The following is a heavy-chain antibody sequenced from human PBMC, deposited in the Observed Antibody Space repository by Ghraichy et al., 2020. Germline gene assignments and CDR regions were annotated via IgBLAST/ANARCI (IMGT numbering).Heavy chain of an antibody. D-gene: IGHD3-22*01. J-gene: IGHJ4*02. CDR2: INHSGST. V-gene: IGHV4-34*01. CDR3: AREDYDSSGYRDY. Sequence: LNISCAVYGGSFSGYYWNWIRQPPGKGLEWIGEINHSGSTNYNPSLKSRVTISVDTSKNQFSLKLSSVTAADTAVYYCAREDYDSSGYRDYWGQGTLVTVSS. CDR1: GGSFSGYY.